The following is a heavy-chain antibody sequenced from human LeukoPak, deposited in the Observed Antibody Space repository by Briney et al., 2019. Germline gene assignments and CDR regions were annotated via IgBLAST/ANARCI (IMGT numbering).Heavy chain of an antibody. CDR2: IYTGGST. V-gene: IGHV3-66*02. CDR3: TRGNHNCDSSGRD. D-gene: IGHD3-22*01. Sequence: GGSLRLSCAASGFTVSSNYMSWVRQAPGKGLEWVSVIYTGGSTHYADSVKGRFTISRDNSKNTLYLQMNSLRAEDTAVYYCTRGNHNCDSSGRDWGQGTLVTVSS. CDR1: GFTVSSNY. J-gene: IGHJ4*02.